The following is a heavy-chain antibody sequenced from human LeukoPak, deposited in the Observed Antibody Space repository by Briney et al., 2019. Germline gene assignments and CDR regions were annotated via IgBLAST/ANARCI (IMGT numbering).Heavy chain of an antibody. CDR1: GGSISSSTYY. V-gene: IGHV4-39*01. J-gene: IGHJ5*02. D-gene: IGHD6-13*01. CDR2: MYYSGST. CDR3: ARRPGEQQLNWFDP. Sequence: SETLSLTCTVSGGSISSSTYYWGWIRQPPGKGLEWIGGMYYSGSTYYNPSLKSRVTISVDTSKNQFSLKLSSVTAADTAVYYCARRPGEQQLNWFDPWGQGTLVTVSS.